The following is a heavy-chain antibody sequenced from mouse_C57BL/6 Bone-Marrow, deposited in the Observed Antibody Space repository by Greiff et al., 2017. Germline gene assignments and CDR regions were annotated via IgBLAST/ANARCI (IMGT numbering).Heavy chain of an antibody. Sequence: EVQLVESGGDLVKPGGSLKLSCAASGFTFSSYGMSWVRQTPDKRLEWVATISSGGSYTYYPDSVKGRFTISRDNAKTNLYLQMSRLKAEDTAMYYCARPSPFAYWGQGTLVTVSA. CDR2: ISSGGSYT. J-gene: IGHJ3*01. CDR3: ARPSPFAY. CDR1: GFTFSSYG. D-gene: IGHD6-2*01. V-gene: IGHV5-6*01.